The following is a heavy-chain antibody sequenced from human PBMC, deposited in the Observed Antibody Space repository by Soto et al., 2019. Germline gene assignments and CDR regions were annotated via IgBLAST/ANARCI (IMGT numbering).Heavy chain of an antibody. CDR1: GFTFSAYA. Sequence: PGGSLRLSCSASGFTFSAYAMSWVRQAPGKGLEWISAISGSGGSTYFADSVRGRFTISRDNSKNTLYLQMNSLRAEDTAVYFCARDGGGSSYPFYYYGMDVWGQGTTVTVSS. V-gene: IGHV3-23*01. CDR2: ISGSGGST. D-gene: IGHD1-26*01. J-gene: IGHJ6*02. CDR3: ARDGGGSSYPFYYYGMDV.